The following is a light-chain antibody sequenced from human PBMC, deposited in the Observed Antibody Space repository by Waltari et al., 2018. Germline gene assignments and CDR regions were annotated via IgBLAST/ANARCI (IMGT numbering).Light chain of an antibody. Sequence: QTRVTQHPALSVSPGGAVTLTCAFSPGTVSSTSYPTWYQQTPGQPPRTLVYKGISRSSGVPDRFSGSILGNTAALTITGAQADDESDYYCSMYMGSGVWVFGGGTKLTVL. CDR1: PGTVSSTSY. CDR3: SMYMGSGVWV. CDR2: KGI. J-gene: IGLJ3*02. V-gene: IGLV8-61*01.